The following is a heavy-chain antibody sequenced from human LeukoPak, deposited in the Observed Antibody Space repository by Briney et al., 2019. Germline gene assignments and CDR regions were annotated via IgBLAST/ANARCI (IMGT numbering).Heavy chain of an antibody. CDR3: ARSLRFLEWTPVQDV. J-gene: IGHJ6*04. CDR1: GFTFSSYS. D-gene: IGHD3-3*01. CDR2: ISSSSSYI. Sequence: GGSLRLSCAASGFTFSSYSMNWVRLAPGKGLEWVSSISSSSSYIYYADSVKGRFTISRDNAKNSLYLQMNSLRAEDTAVYYCARSLRFLEWTPVQDVWGKGTTVTVSS. V-gene: IGHV3-21*01.